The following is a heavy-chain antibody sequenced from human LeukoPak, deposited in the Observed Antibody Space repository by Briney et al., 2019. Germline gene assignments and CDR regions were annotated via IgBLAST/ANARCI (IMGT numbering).Heavy chain of an antibody. CDR3: ARDGGSSWYLNWFDP. Sequence: ASVKVSCKASGYTFTGYHMHWVRQAPGQGLEWMGWINPNSGGTNYAQKFQGRVAMTRDTSISTAYMELSRLRSDDTAVYYCARDGGSSWYLNWFDPWGQGTLVTVSS. J-gene: IGHJ5*02. CDR1: GYTFTGYH. V-gene: IGHV1-2*02. CDR2: INPNSGGT. D-gene: IGHD6-13*01.